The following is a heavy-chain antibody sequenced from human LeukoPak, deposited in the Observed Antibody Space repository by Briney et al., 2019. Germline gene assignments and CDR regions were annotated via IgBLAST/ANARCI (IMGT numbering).Heavy chain of an antibody. CDR3: ARDGGSYGPGADAFDI. D-gene: IGHD5-18*01. V-gene: IGHV4-31*03. Sequence: SETLSLTCTVSGGSISSGGYYWSWIRQHPGKGLEWIGYIYYSGSTYYSPSLKSRVTISVDTSKNQFSLKLSSVTAADTAVYYCARDGGSYGPGADAFDIWGQGTMVTVSS. CDR1: GGSISSGGYY. J-gene: IGHJ3*02. CDR2: IYYSGST.